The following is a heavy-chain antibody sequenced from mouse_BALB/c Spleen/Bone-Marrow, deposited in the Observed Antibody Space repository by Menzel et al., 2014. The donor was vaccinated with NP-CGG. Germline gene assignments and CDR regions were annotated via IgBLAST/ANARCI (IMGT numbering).Heavy chain of an antibody. V-gene: IGHV2-6-7*01. CDR1: GFSLTGYG. Sequence: VQVVESGPGLVAPSQSLSITCTVSGFSLTGYGVIWVRQPPGKGLEWLGMIWGDGSTDHNSALKSRLSISKDNSKSQVFLKMNSLQTDDTARYYCARGNYRYDGYFDVWGAGTTVTVSS. CDR2: IWGDGST. J-gene: IGHJ1*01. CDR3: ARGNYRYDGYFDV. D-gene: IGHD2-14*01.